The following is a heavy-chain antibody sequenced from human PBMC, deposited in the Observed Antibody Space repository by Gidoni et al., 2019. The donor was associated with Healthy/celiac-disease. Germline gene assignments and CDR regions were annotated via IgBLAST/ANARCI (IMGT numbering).Heavy chain of an antibody. CDR2: SSAYNGNT. CDR3: ARASAIAVAGTVDY. CDR1: ACTFPSCG. Sequence: VQLVQSGDEVNTPGAAVKVHCNASACTFPSCGISWVRQADGQGLEWMGWSSAYNGNTNYAQKLQGRVTMTTDTSTSTAYMELRSVRSDDSAVYSCARASAIAVAGTVDYWGQGTLVTVSS. J-gene: IGHJ4*02. D-gene: IGHD6-19*01. V-gene: IGHV1-18*01.